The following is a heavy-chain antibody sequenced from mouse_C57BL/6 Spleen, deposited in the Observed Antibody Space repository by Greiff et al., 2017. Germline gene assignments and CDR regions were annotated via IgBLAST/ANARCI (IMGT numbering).Heavy chain of an antibody. V-gene: IGHV1-66*01. CDR3: ASPYDYDETWFAY. Sequence: VQLVESGPELVKPGASVKISCKASGYSFTSYYIHWVKQRPGQGLEWIGWIYPGSGNTKYNEKFKGKATLTADTSSSTAYMQLSSLTSEDSAVYYCASPYDYDETWFAYWGQGTLVTVSA. CDR1: GYSFTSYY. D-gene: IGHD2-4*01. CDR2: IYPGSGNT. J-gene: IGHJ3*01.